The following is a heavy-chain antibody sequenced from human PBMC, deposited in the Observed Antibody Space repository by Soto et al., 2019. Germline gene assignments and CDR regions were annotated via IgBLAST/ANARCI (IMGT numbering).Heavy chain of an antibody. Sequence: SLKGSWKTAGVALSSDPISRGRQASVQRLDRIGGGMPVFGTANYAQKFQGRVTITADESTSTAYMELSSLRSEDTAVYYCARESTPHYYGTAPSNSYYYYGLDVWGQAPTVTVSS. CDR1: GVALSSDP. D-gene: IGHD1-26*01. CDR3: ARESTPHYYGTAPSNSYYYYGLDV. CDR2: GMPVFGTA. J-gene: IGHJ6*02. V-gene: IGHV1-69*13.